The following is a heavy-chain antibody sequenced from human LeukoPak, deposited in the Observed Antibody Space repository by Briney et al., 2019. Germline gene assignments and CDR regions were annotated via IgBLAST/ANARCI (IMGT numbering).Heavy chain of an antibody. Sequence: ASVKVSCKASGYTFSSYDINWVRQATGQGLEWMGWMNPNSGNTGYAQKFQGRVTMTRNTSINIAYMELSSLRSEDTAIYYCARGAWYNSAYTALHYFDYWGQGTLVTVSS. V-gene: IGHV1-8*01. CDR1: GYTFSSYD. D-gene: IGHD6-19*01. J-gene: IGHJ4*02. CDR3: ARGAWYNSAYTALHYFDY. CDR2: MNPNSGNT.